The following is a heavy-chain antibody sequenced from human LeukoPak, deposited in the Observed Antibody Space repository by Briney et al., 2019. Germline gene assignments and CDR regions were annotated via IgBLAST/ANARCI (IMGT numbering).Heavy chain of an antibody. CDR1: GGSISGGSSY. D-gene: IGHD1-26*01. CDR2: IYKSGST. J-gene: IGHJ3*02. Sequence: PSETLSLTCTVSGGSISGGSSYCSWIRHPAGRGRGWIGHIYKSGSTNYNPSHKSRVSISVDTSKNQFCLKLSSVTAADTAVYYCARGLAGATGRDAFDIWGQGTMVTVSS. V-gene: IGHV4-61*09. CDR3: ARGLAGATGRDAFDI.